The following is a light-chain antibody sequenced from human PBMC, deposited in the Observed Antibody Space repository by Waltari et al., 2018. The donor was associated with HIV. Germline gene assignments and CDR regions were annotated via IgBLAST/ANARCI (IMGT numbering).Light chain of an antibody. CDR2: DDS. CDR1: NIGSKS. Sequence: SYVLTQPPSVSVAPGQTARVTCGGNNIGSKSVHWYQVKPGQAPVLVVYDDSDRPSGIPERFSGSNSGNTATLTISRVEAGDEADYYCQVWDTGGDHPEWVFGGGTKLTAL. V-gene: IGLV3-21*02. J-gene: IGLJ3*02. CDR3: QVWDTGGDHPEWV.